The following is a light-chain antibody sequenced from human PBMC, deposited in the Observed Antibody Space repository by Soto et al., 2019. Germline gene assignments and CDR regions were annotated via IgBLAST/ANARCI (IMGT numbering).Light chain of an antibody. Sequence: EIVLTQSPGTLSLSPGERATLSCRASQSVSSSYLAWYQQKPGQAPRLLIYGASARATDIPDRFSGSGSGTDLTLTINRLEPEDIAVYYCQQYSSSPLYTFGQGTKLESK. J-gene: IGKJ2*01. CDR3: QQYSSSPLYT. CDR2: GAS. CDR1: QSVSSSY. V-gene: IGKV3-20*01.